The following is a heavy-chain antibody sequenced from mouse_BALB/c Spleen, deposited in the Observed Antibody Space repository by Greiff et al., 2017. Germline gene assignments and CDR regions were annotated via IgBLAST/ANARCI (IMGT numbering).Heavy chain of an antibody. V-gene: IGHV5-6-5*01. D-gene: IGHD1-2*01. J-gene: IGHJ4*01. CDR1: GFTFSSYA. CDR3: ARVATTATNYYAMDY. Sequence: EVKLVESGGGLVKPGGSLKLSCAASGFTFSSYAMSWVRQTPEKRLEWVASISSGGSTYYPDSVKGRFTISRDNDRNILYLQKSSLRSEDTAMYYCARVATTATNYYAMDYWGQGTSVTVSS. CDR2: ISSGGST.